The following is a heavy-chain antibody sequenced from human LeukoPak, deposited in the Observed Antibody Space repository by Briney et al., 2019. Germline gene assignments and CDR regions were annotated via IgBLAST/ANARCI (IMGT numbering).Heavy chain of an antibody. CDR2: IYSDNT. CDR3: ARDPGSTQTLHDAFDI. J-gene: IGHJ3*02. Sequence: GGSLRLSCTVSGFTVSSNSMSWVRQAPGKGLEWVSFIYSDNTHYSDSVKGRFTISRDNSKNTLYLQMNSLRAEDTAVYYCARDPGSTQTLHDAFDIWGQGTMVTVSS. CDR1: GFTVSSNS. V-gene: IGHV3-53*01. D-gene: IGHD1-26*01.